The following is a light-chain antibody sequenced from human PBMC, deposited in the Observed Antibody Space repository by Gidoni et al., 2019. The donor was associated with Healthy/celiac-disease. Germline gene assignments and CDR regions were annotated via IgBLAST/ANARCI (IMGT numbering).Light chain of an antibody. CDR1: SSNIGSNT. V-gene: IGLV1-44*01. Sequence: QSVLTPPPSASGTPGQGVTISCSGSSSNIGSNTVNWYQQLPGTAPKLLIYSNNQRPSGVPDRFSGSKSGISASLAISGLQSEDEADYYCAAWDDSLNGPVFGGGTKLTVL. J-gene: IGLJ3*02. CDR3: AAWDDSLNGPV. CDR2: SNN.